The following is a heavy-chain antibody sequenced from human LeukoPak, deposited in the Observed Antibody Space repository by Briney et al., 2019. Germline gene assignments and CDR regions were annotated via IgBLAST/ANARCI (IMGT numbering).Heavy chain of an antibody. CDR3: ARMGSVDYDFWSYPFDY. Sequence: GASVKVSCKASGGTFSSYAISWVRQAPGQGLEWMGGIIPIFGTANYAQKFQGRVTITADESTSTAYMELSSLRSEDTAVYYCARMGSVDYDFWSYPFDYWGQGTLVTVSS. V-gene: IGHV1-69*13. D-gene: IGHD3-3*01. CDR1: GGTFSSYA. CDR2: IIPIFGTA. J-gene: IGHJ4*02.